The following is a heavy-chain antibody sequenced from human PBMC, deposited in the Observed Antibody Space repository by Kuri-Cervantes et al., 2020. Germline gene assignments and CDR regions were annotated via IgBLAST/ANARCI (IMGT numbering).Heavy chain of an antibody. J-gene: IGHJ6*02. CDR2: ISYDGSNK. Sequence: GGSLRLSCAASGFTFSSYGMHWVRQAPGKGLEWVAVISYDGSNKYYADSVKGRFTISRDNSKNTLYLQMNSMRAEDTAVYYCARETITGDVYNYYGMDVWGQGTTVTVSS. CDR1: GFTFSSYG. D-gene: IGHD7-27*01. CDR3: ARETITGDVYNYYGMDV. V-gene: IGHV3-30*03.